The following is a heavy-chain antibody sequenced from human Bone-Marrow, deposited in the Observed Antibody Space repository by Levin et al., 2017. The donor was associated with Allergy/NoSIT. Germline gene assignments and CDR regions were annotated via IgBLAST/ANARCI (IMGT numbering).Heavy chain of an antibody. CDR1: GFTFDDYA. V-gene: IGHV3-9*01. D-gene: IGHD6-13*01. J-gene: IGHJ6*02. CDR2: ISWNSGSI. CDR3: AKDILRVSAGTDYYYYDGMDV. Sequence: GGSLRLSCAASGFTFDDYAMHWVRQAPGKGLEWVSGISWNSGSIGYADSVKGRFTISRDNAKNSLYLQMNSLRAEDTALYYCAKDILRVSAGTDYYYYDGMDVWGQGTTVTVSS.